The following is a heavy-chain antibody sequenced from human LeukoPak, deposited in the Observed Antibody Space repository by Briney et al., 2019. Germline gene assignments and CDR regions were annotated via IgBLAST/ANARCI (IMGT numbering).Heavy chain of an antibody. V-gene: IGHV3-11*01. CDR1: GSTFSDYY. Sequence: PGGSLRLSCAASGSTFSDYYMSWIRQAPGKGLEWVSYISSSGSTIYYADSVKGRFTISRDNAKNSLYLQMNSLRAEDTAVYYCARAWGYITAAGTGFQDYWGQGTLVTVSS. CDR2: ISSSGSTI. J-gene: IGHJ4*02. CDR3: ARAWGYITAAGTGFQDY. D-gene: IGHD6-13*01.